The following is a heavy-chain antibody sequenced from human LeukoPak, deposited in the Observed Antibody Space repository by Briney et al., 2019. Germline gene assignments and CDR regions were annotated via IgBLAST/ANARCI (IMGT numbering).Heavy chain of an antibody. CDR1: GYTFTGYY. V-gene: IGHV1-18*04. J-gene: IGHJ4*02. D-gene: IGHD3-16*01. CDR2: ISAYNGDT. Sequence: ASVKVSCKASGYTFTGYYMHWVRQAPGQGLEWMGWISAYNGDTSYAQKFQVRVTMTTDTSTTTAYMELRSLTSDDTAVYYCARNYLGLAYWGQGTLVSVSS. CDR3: ARNYLGLAY.